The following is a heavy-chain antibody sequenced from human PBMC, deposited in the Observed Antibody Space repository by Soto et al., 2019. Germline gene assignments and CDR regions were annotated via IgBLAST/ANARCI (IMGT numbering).Heavy chain of an antibody. V-gene: IGHV1-18*01. CDR3: ARGRYGDY. J-gene: IGHJ4*02. CDR1: GYTFTSYG. D-gene: IGHD1-1*01. CDR2: ISAHNGNT. Sequence: QVHLVQSGAEVKKPGASVKVSCTGSGYTFTSYGITWVRQAPGQGLEWMGWISAHNGNTDYAQKLQGRVTVTRDTSTSTAYMELRSLRSDDPAVYYCARGRYGDYWGQGALVTVSS.